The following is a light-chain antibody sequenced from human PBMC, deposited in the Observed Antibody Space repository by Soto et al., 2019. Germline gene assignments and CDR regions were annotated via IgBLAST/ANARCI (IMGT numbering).Light chain of an antibody. Sequence: EIVLRQSPGTLSLSPGERATLSCRASQSVSSSYLAWYQQKPGQAPRLLIYGASSRATGIPDRFSGSGSGTDFTLTISRLEPEDFAVYYCREYGSSSWTFGQGTKVDIK. CDR3: REYGSSSWT. CDR2: GAS. CDR1: QSVSSSY. V-gene: IGKV3-20*01. J-gene: IGKJ1*01.